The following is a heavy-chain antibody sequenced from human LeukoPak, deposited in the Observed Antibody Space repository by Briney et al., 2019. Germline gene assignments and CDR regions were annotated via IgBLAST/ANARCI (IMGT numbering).Heavy chain of an antibody. CDR3: ARRNRAAAGVDY. CDR2: FYYSGST. D-gene: IGHD6-13*01. CDR1: GGSIISSSYY. Sequence: SETLSLTCTVSGGSIISSSYYWDWIRQPPGKGLDWIGSFYYSGSTYYNPSLKSRVTISVDTPKNQFSLKLSSVTAADTAVYYCARRNRAAAGVDYWGQGTLVTVSS. J-gene: IGHJ4*02. V-gene: IGHV4-39*01.